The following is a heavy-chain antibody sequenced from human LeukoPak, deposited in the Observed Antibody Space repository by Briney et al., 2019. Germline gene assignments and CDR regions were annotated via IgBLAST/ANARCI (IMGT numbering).Heavy chain of an antibody. J-gene: IGHJ4*02. CDR2: IYYSGST. CDR3: ASQYDSSGYLVGFDY. D-gene: IGHD3-22*01. V-gene: IGHV4-59*08. CDR1: GGSISSYY. Sequence: PSETLSLTCTVSGGSISSYYWSWIRQPPGKGLEWIGYIYYSGSTNYNPSLKSRVTISVDTSKNQFSLKLSSVTAADTAVYYCASQYDSSGYLVGFDYWGQGTLVTVSS.